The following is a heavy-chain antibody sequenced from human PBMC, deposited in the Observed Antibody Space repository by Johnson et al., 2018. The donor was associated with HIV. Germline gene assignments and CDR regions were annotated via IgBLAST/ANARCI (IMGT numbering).Heavy chain of an antibody. V-gene: IGHV3-30*02. J-gene: IGHJ3*02. D-gene: IGHD5-24*01. CDR3: AREWLYGFDI. CDR1: GFTFSSYG. Sequence: QVQLVESGGGVVQPGGSLRLSCAASGFTFSSYGMHWVRQAPGKGLEWVAFIRYDGSNKYFADSVKGRFTISRDNSRNTVYLEMNSLRVEDTAVYYCAREWLYGFDIWGQGTMVTVSS. CDR2: IRYDGSNK.